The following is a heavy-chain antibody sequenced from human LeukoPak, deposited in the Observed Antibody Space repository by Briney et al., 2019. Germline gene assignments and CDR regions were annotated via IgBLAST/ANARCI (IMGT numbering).Heavy chain of an antibody. CDR3: ARVGATHYYYYYMDV. Sequence: GASVKVSCGTSGYSFTTYGISWVRQAPGQGLEWMGWIAAYNGKTDYAQNLQGRVTVTIDTSTSTSYMELRSLRSDDTAVYYCARVGATHYYYYYMDVWGKGTTVTVSS. CDR2: IAAYNGKT. J-gene: IGHJ6*03. CDR1: GYSFTTYG. V-gene: IGHV1-18*01. D-gene: IGHD1-26*01.